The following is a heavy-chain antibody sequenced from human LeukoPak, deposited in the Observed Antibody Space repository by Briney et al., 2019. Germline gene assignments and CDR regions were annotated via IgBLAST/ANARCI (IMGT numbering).Heavy chain of an antibody. J-gene: IGHJ3*02. CDR2: IKEDGGEK. CDR1: GFTFSTYW. V-gene: IGHV3-7*03. CDR3: ARLRAFDI. Sequence: GGSLRLSCAASGFTFSTYWMSWVRQAPGKGLEWVASIKEDGGEKYYVDSVMGRFTVARDNAKNSLYLQMNSLRAEDTAVYYCARLRAFDIWGQGTMVTVSS.